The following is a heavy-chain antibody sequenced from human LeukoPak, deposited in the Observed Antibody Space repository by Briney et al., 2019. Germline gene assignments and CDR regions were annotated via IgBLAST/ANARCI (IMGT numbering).Heavy chain of an antibody. D-gene: IGHD5-12*01. CDR2: ISYDGSNK. CDR1: GFTFSSFA. V-gene: IGHV3-30-3*01. J-gene: IGHJ3*01. Sequence: RSLRLSCAASGFTFSSFAMHWVRQAPGKGLEWVAVISYDGSNKYYADSVKGRFTISRDNSRNTLDLQMNSLWAEDTAVYFCARDRRGGYSAYDLGAFDLWGQGTMVPVSS. CDR3: ARDRRGGYSAYDLGAFDL.